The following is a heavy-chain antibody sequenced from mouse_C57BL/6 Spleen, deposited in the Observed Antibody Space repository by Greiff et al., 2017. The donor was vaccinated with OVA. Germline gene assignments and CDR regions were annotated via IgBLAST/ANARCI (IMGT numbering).Heavy chain of an antibody. Sequence: VQLQQSGAELVRPGASVTLSCKASGYTFTDYEMHWVKQTPVHGLEWIGAIDPETGGTAYNQKFKGKAILTADKSSSTAYMELRSLTSEDSAVYYCTRRGIYYGSSLYYFDYWGQGTTLTVSS. D-gene: IGHD1-1*01. CDR2: IDPETGGT. J-gene: IGHJ2*01. V-gene: IGHV1-15*01. CDR1: GYTFTDYE. CDR3: TRRGIYYGSSLYYFDY.